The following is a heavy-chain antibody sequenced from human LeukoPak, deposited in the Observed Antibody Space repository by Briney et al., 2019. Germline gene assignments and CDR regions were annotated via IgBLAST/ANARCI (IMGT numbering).Heavy chain of an antibody. CDR3: ARDRQWLVDH. V-gene: IGHV4-4*07. CDR1: GDSISSYY. D-gene: IGHD6-19*01. J-gene: IGHJ5*02. Sequence: SETLSLTCTVPGDSISSYYWSWIRQPAGKGLEWIGRVYVTGSTNLNPALQSRVTMSVDTSKNQFSLNLTSVTAADTAVYYCARDRQWLVDHWGQGTLVTVSS. CDR2: VYVTGST.